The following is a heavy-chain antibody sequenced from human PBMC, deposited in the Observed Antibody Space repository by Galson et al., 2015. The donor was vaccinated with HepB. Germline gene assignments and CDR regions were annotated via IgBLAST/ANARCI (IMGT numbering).Heavy chain of an antibody. CDR2: ISYDGETW. Sequence: SLRLSCAASGFTFKSFAMHWLRQAPGKGPEWVAAISYDGETWSFADNVKGRFGISRDNSKDTLYLQMDSLRPEDTASYYCARVTRSGAGTWCLGYWGQGTLVTVSS. V-gene: IGHV3-30*09. J-gene: IGHJ4*02. CDR1: GFTFKSFA. D-gene: IGHD1-1*01. CDR3: ARVTRSGAGTWCLGY.